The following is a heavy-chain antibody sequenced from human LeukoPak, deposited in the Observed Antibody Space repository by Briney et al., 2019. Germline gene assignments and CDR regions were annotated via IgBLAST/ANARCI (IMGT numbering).Heavy chain of an antibody. J-gene: IGHJ4*02. V-gene: IGHV4-30-2*01. Sequence: PSQTLSLTCVVSGGYISNDDYSWTWIRQPPGKGLEWIGYIYHSGSTTYNPSLKGRVSMSLDRSKSQFSLKLTSVTAADTAVYYCVADYGSWSYRFDYWGQGTLVTVSS. CDR3: VADYGSWSYRFDY. CDR2: IYHSGST. CDR1: GGYISNDDYS. D-gene: IGHD3-10*01.